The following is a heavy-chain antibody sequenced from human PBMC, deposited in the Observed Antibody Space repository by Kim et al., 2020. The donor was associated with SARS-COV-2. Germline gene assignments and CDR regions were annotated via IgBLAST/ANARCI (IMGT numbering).Heavy chain of an antibody. D-gene: IGHD6-13*01. CDR2: INHSGST. J-gene: IGHJ5*02. CDR3: ARGQLIGYSSSWYVPAAGRRFDP. Sequence: SETLSLTCAVYGGSFSGYYWSWIRQPPGKGLEWIGEINHSGSTNYNPSFKSRVTISVDTSKNQFSLKLSSVTAADTAVYYCARGQLIGYSSSWYVPAAGRRFDPWGQGTLVTVSS. CDR1: GGSFSGYY. V-gene: IGHV4-34*01.